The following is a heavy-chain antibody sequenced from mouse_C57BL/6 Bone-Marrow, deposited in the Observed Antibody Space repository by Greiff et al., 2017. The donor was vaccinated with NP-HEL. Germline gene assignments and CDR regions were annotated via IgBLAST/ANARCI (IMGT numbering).Heavy chain of an antibody. D-gene: IGHD3-3*01. CDR1: GYTFTSYW. CDR3: ARRRDEAWFAY. J-gene: IGHJ3*01. V-gene: IGHV1-50*01. Sequence: QVQLQQPGAELVKPGASVKLSCKASGYTFTSYWMQWVKQRPGQGLEWIGEIDPSDSYTNYNQKFKGKATLTVDTSSSTAYMQLSSLTSEDSAGYYCARRRDEAWFAYWGQGTLVTVSA. CDR2: IDPSDSYT.